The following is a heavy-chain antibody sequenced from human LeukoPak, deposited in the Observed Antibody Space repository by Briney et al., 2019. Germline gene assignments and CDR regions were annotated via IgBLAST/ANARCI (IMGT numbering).Heavy chain of an antibody. J-gene: IGHJ5*02. D-gene: IGHD3-10*01. CDR2: IYHSGST. Sequence: PSQTLSLTCTVSGGSISSGDYYWSWIRQPPGKGLEWIGYIYHSGSTYYNPSLKSRVTISVDRSKNQFSLKLSSVTAADTAVYYCARVVTMVRGVIPTWFDPWGQGTLVTVSS. CDR1: GGSISSGDYY. CDR3: ARVVTMVRGVIPTWFDP. V-gene: IGHV4-30-2*01.